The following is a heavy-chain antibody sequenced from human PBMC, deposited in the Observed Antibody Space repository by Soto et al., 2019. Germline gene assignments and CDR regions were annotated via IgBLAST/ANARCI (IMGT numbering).Heavy chain of an antibody. Sequence: EVQLLESGGGLVQPGGSLRLSCAASGFTFSSYAMSWVRQAPGKGLEWVSAISGSGGSTYYADSVKGRFTISRDNSKNTLYLQMNSLRAEDTAIYYCAKDSVGSYSSSCWDYWGQGTLVTVSS. CDR2: ISGSGGST. J-gene: IGHJ4*02. CDR1: GFTFSSYA. CDR3: AKDSVGSYSSSCWDY. D-gene: IGHD6-13*01. V-gene: IGHV3-23*01.